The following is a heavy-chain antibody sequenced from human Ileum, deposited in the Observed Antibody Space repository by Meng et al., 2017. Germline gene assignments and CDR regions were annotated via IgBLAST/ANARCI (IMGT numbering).Heavy chain of an antibody. J-gene: IGHJ4*02. V-gene: IGHV4-4*02. D-gene: IGHD4-23*01. CDR3: ARHGGYSQDF. CDR1: SGSISSNTY. Sequence: VQFQGPGPGLVRPSGTLSLTCAVSSGSISSNTYWSWVRQPPGKGLEWIGQISHSGSAYYNPSLKSRVTMSVDKSKSQFSLMLTSVTAADTAIYYCARHGGYSQDFWGQGTLVTVSS. CDR2: ISHSGSA.